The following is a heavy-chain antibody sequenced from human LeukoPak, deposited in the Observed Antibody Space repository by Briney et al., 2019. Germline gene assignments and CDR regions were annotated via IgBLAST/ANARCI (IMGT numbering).Heavy chain of an antibody. J-gene: IGHJ6*02. CDR1: GFTFSSYA. CDR2: ISYDGSNK. Sequence: GGSLRLSCAASGFTFSSYAMHWVRQAPGKGLEWVAVISYDGSNKYYADSVKGRFTISRDNSKNTLYLQMNSLRAEDTAVYYCARAGIVGARAADSMWFDYGMDVWGQGTTVTVSS. V-gene: IGHV3-30-3*01. D-gene: IGHD1-26*01. CDR3: ARAGIVGARAADSMWFDYGMDV.